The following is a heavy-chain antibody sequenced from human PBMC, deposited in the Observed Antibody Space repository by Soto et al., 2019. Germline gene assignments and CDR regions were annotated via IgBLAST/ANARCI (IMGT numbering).Heavy chain of an antibody. J-gene: IGHJ6*02. D-gene: IGHD4-17*01. Sequence: PGESLKISCKGSGYSFTSYWIGWVHQMPGKGLEWMGIIYPGDSDTRYSPSFQGQVTISADKSISTAYLQWSSLKASDTAMYYCARTDYGDYYYYGMDVWGQGTTVTVSS. CDR2: IYPGDSDT. CDR3: ARTDYGDYYYYGMDV. V-gene: IGHV5-51*07. CDR1: GYSFTSYW.